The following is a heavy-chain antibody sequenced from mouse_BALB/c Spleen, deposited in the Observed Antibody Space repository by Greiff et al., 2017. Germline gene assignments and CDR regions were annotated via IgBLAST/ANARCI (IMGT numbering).Heavy chain of an antibody. CDR3: ARQGYGSSWYFDV. D-gene: IGHD1-1*01. Sequence: EVQRVESGGGLVKPGGSLKLSCAASGFTFSSYAMSWVRQTPEKRLEWVATISSGGSYTYYPDSVKGRFTISRDNAKNTLYLQMSSLRSEDTAMYYCARQGYGSSWYFDVWGAGTTVTVSS. J-gene: IGHJ1*01. V-gene: IGHV5-9-3*01. CDR2: ISSGGSYT. CDR1: GFTFSSYA.